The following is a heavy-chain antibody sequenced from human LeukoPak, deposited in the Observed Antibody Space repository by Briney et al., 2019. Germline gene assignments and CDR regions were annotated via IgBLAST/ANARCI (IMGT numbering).Heavy chain of an antibody. CDR3: ARGRPRYYDSSGYFS. V-gene: IGHV4-34*01. Sequence: SETLSLTCAVYDGSFSGYYWSWIRQPPGKGLEWIGEINHSGSTNYNPSLKSRVTISVDTSKNQFSLKLSSVTAADTAVYYCARGRPRYYDSSGYFSWGQGTLVTVSS. CDR2: INHSGST. J-gene: IGHJ4*02. CDR1: DGSFSGYY. D-gene: IGHD3-22*01.